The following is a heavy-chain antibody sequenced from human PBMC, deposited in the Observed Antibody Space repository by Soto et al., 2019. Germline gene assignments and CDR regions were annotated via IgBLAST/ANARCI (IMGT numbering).Heavy chain of an antibody. CDR2: ISAYNGNT. Sequence: ASVKVSCKASGYTFTSYGISWVRQAPGQGLEWMGWISAYNGNTNYAQKLQGRVTMTTDTSTSTAYMELRSLRSDDTAVYYCARGNAGYCTNGVCYNDYWGQGTLVTVSS. J-gene: IGHJ4*02. V-gene: IGHV1-18*01. CDR1: GYTFTSYG. D-gene: IGHD2-8*01. CDR3: ARGNAGYCTNGVCYNDY.